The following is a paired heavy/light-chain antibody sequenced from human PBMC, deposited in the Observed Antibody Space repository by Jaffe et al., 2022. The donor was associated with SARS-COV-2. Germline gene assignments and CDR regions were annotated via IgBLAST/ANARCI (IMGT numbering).Heavy chain of an antibody. CDR3: VRERPWSSEFDS. J-gene: IGHJ4*02. V-gene: IGHV3-49*03. Sequence: EVHLMESGGGLEQPGRSLRLSCIASGFIFRDYTMNWFRQAPGKGLEWVGFIGLGIHGGPTEYAASVIGRFSISRDDSRGIVYLQLDNLKTEDTAVYWCVRERPWSSEFDSWGQGTHVTVSS. D-gene: IGHD3-10*01. CDR1: GFIFRDYT. CDR2: IGLGIHGGPT.
Light chain of an antibody. CDR1: QSLLHSNGYNF. Sequence: DIVMTQSPLSLPVTPGEPASISCRSSQSLLHSNGYNFFVWYLQKPGQSPQLLIYLGSNRASGVPDRFSGSGSGTDFTLKISRVEAEDVGVYYCMQARQTPFTFGQGTKLEIK. CDR3: MQARQTPFT. J-gene: IGKJ2*01. CDR2: LGS. V-gene: IGKV2-28*01.